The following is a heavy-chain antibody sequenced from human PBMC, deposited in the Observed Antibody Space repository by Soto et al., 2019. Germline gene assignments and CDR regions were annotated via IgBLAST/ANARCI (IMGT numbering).Heavy chain of an antibody. CDR2: IYHSGST. J-gene: IGHJ4*02. CDR1: VGSFSDYS. CDR3: ARVVAVAGVDY. V-gene: IGHV4-34*09. D-gene: IGHD6-19*01. Sequence: SETVSLTCAVYVGSFSDYSWNWIRQPPGKGLEWIGEIYHSGSTYYNPSLKSRVTISVDTSKNQFSLKLSSVTAADTAVYYCARVVAVAGVDYWGQGTLVTVSS.